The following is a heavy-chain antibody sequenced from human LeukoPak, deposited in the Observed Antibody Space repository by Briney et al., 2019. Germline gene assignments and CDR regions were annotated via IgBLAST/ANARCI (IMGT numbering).Heavy chain of an antibody. D-gene: IGHD3-3*01. J-gene: IGHJ6*02. CDR3: AREEYYDFWRYYYYYGMDV. V-gene: IGHV1-69*04. CDR2: IIPILGIA. CDR1: GGTFISYA. Sequence: SVKVSCKASGGTFISYAISWVRQAPGQGLEWMGRIIPILGIANYAQKFQGRVTITADKSTSTAYMELSSLRSEDTAVYYCAREEYYDFWRYYYYYGMDVWGQGTTVTVSS.